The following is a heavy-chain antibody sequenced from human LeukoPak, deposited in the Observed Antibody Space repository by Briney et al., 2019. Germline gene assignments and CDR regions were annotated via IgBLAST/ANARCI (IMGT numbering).Heavy chain of an antibody. Sequence: PSETLSLTCTVSGGSISSYYWSWIRQPAGKGLEWIGRIYTSGSTNYNPSLKSRVTISVDKSKNQFSLKLGSVTAADTAVYYCARGSSGYYYGPYYFDYWGQGTLVTVSS. V-gene: IGHV4-4*07. CDR2: IYTSGST. CDR1: GGSISSYY. D-gene: IGHD3-22*01. CDR3: ARGSSGYYYGPYYFDY. J-gene: IGHJ4*02.